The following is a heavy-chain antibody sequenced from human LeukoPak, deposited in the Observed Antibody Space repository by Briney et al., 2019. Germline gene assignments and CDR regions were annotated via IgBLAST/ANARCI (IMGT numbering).Heavy chain of an antibody. J-gene: IGHJ4*02. CDR1: GGSISSGGYY. V-gene: IGHV4-31*03. CDR2: IYYSGST. Sequence: SETLSLTCTVSGGSISSGGYYWSWIRQHPGKGLEWIGYIYYSGSTYYNPSLKSRVTISVDTSKNQFSLKLSSVTAADTAVYYCARVGDPETEYYFDYWGQGTLVTVSS. D-gene: IGHD1-14*01. CDR3: ARVGDPETEYYFDY.